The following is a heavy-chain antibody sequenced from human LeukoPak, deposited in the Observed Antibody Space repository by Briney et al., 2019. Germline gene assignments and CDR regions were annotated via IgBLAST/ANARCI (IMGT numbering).Heavy chain of an antibody. Sequence: GGSLRLSCTASGFTFSSYAMSWVRQPPGKGLEWVSLISGGGDSTNYADSVKGRFTISRDNSKNTLYLEMSSLRAEDTAVYYCGKDLNVYCSGGSCYTLWGQGTLVTVSS. J-gene: IGHJ4*02. D-gene: IGHD2-15*01. CDR1: GFTFSSYA. CDR3: GKDLNVYCSGGSCYTL. CDR2: ISGGGDST. V-gene: IGHV3-23*01.